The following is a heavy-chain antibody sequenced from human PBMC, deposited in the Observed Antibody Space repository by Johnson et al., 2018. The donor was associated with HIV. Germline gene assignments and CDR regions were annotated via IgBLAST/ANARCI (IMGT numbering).Heavy chain of an antibody. D-gene: IGHD1-1*01. Sequence: LVESGGGLVQPGGSLRLSCAASGFTFDDYAMHWVRQAPGKGLEWVSGISWNSGSIGYSDSVKGRFTSSRDNAKNSLYLQMNSLRAEDTAVYYCARESPGYAFDIWGQGTMVTVSS. CDR1: GFTFDDYA. J-gene: IGHJ3*02. V-gene: IGHV3-9*01. CDR2: ISWNSGSI. CDR3: ARESPGYAFDI.